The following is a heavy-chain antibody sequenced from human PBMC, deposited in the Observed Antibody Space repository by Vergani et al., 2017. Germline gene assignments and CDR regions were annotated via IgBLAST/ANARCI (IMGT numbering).Heavy chain of an antibody. V-gene: IGHV1-2*02. D-gene: IGHD2-15*01. Sequence: QLQLVQSGAEVKKPGASVKVSCKASGYTFTGYYMPWVRQAPGQGLEWMGWINPNSGGTNYAQKFQGRVTMTRDTSISTAYMELSRLRSDDTAVYYCARDPYCSGGSCNDYWGQGTLVTVSS. CDR1: GYTFTGYY. J-gene: IGHJ4*02. CDR3: ARDPYCSGGSCNDY. CDR2: INPNSGGT.